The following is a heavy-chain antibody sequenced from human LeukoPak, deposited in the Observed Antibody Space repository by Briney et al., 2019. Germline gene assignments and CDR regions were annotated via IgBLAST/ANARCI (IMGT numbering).Heavy chain of an antibody. Sequence: GSLRLSCAASGFTFSSYAMSWVRQAPGKGLGWVSAISGSGGSTYYADSVKGRFTISRDNSKNTLYLQMNSLRAEDTAVYYCAKTEYSSGWYYFDYWGQGTLVTVSS. V-gene: IGHV3-23*01. J-gene: IGHJ4*02. CDR3: AKTEYSSGWYYFDY. CDR1: GFTFSSYA. CDR2: ISGSGGST. D-gene: IGHD6-19*01.